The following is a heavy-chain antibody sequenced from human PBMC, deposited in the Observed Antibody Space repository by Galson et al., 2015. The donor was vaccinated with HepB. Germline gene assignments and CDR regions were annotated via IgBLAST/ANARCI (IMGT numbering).Heavy chain of an antibody. CDR3: AWTARAGNTGYAFDI. CDR2: ISSGGNT. Sequence: SLRLSCAASGFTVNSNYMSWVRQAPGKGLEWVSLISSGGNTYYAASVKGRFAISRDNSENTLYLQMNSLRDEDTAVYFCAWTARAGNTGYAFDIWGQGTKVTVSS. CDR1: GFTVNSNY. J-gene: IGHJ3*02. V-gene: IGHV3-53*01. D-gene: IGHD6-13*01.